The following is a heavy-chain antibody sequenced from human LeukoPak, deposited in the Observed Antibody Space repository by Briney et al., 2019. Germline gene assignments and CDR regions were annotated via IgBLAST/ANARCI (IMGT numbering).Heavy chain of an antibody. CDR3: ASWEDGYNYSNAFDI. CDR2: ISYDGSNK. V-gene: IGHV3-30-3*01. D-gene: IGHD5-24*01. CDR1: GFTFSSYA. Sequence: GGSLRLSCEASGFTFSSYAMHWVRQAPGKGLEWVAVISYDGSNKYYADSVKGRFTISRDNSKNTLYLQVNSLRAEDTAVYYCASWEDGYNYSNAFDIWGQGTMVTVSS. J-gene: IGHJ3*02.